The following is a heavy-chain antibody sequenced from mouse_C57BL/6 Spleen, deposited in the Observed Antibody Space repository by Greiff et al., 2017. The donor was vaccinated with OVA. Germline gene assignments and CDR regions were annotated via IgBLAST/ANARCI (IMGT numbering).Heavy chain of an antibody. Sequence: DVQLVESEGGLVQPGSSMKLSCTASGFTFSDYYMAWVRQVPEKGLEWVANINYDGSSTYYLDSLKSRFIISRDNAKNILYLQMSSLKSEDTATYYCARGDYGSPFDYWGQGTTLTVSS. CDR1: GFTFSDYY. J-gene: IGHJ2*01. D-gene: IGHD1-1*01. CDR3: ARGDYGSPFDY. V-gene: IGHV5-16*01. CDR2: INYDGSST.